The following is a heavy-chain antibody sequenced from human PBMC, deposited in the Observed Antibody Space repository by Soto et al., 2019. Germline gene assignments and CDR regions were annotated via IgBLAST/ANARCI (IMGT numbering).Heavy chain of an antibody. CDR3: ARGGRTSCCFGY. CDR2: IIPIFGTA. J-gene: IGHJ4*02. CDR1: GGTFSSYA. V-gene: IGHV1-69*13. Sequence: EASVKVSCKASGGTFSSYAISWVRQAPGQGLEWMGGIIPIFGTANYAQKFQGRVTITADESTSTAYMELSSLRSEDTAVYYCARGGRTSCCFGYWGQGTLVTVSS. D-gene: IGHD2-2*01.